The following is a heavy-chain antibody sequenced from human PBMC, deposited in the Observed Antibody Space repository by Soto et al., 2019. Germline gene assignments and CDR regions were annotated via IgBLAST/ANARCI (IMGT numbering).Heavy chain of an antibody. V-gene: IGHV3-66*01. D-gene: IGHD3-16*01. J-gene: IGHJ6*03. CDR2: IYSGGST. CDR3: ARDRAGGSGLDYYYYYMDV. Sequence: PGGSLRLSCAASGFTVSSNYMSWGRQAPWKGLEWVSVIYSGGSTYYADSVKGRFTISRDNSKNTLYLQMNSLRAEDTAVYYCARDRAGGSGLDYYYYYMDVWGKGTTVTVAS. CDR1: GFTVSSNY.